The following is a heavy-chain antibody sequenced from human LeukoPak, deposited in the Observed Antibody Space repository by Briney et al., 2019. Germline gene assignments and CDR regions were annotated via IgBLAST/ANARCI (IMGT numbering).Heavy chain of an antibody. Sequence: PSETLSLTXTVSGGSISSSSYYWGWIRQPPGNGLEWIGSIYYSGSTYYNPSLKSRVTISVDTSKNQFSLKLSSVTAADTAVYYCARLYSGYGHFDYWGQGTLVTVSS. V-gene: IGHV4-39*01. D-gene: IGHD5-12*01. CDR3: ARLYSGYGHFDY. CDR1: GGSISSSSYY. J-gene: IGHJ4*02. CDR2: IYYSGST.